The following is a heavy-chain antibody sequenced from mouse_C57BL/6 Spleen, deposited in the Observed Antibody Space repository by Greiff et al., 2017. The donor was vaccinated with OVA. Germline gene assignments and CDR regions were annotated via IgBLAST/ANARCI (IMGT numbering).Heavy chain of an antibody. CDR3: AREEDGYYVY. V-gene: IGHV5-4*01. CDR1: GFTFSSYA. D-gene: IGHD2-3*01. J-gene: IGHJ2*01. CDR2: ISDGGSYT. Sequence: EVQRVESGGGLVKPGGSLKLSCAASGFTFSSYAMSWVRQTPEKRLEWVATISDGGSYTYYPDNVKGRFTISRDNAKNNLYLQMSHLKSEDTAMYYCAREEDGYYVYWGQGTTLTVSS.